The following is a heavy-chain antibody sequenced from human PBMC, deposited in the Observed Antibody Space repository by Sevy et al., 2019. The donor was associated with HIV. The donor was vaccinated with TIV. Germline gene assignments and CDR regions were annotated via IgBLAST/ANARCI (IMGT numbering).Heavy chain of an antibody. CDR3: ARYGGYIDH. CDR2: IKSDGSDK. J-gene: IGHJ4*01. V-gene: IGHV3-7*01. D-gene: IGHD2-15*01. CDR1: GFTFRDYA. Sequence: GGSLRLSCTSSGFTFRDYAMTWVRQAPGKGLEWVANIKSDGSDKYYVDSVKGRFTISRDNAKNSLYLQMNSLTAEDTAVYYCARYGGYIDHWGHGTLVTVSS.